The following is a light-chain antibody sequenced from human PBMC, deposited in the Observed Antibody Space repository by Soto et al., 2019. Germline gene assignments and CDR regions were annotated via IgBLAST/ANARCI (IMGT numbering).Light chain of an antibody. J-gene: IGKJ2*01. V-gene: IGKV1-5*03. CDR2: KAS. Sequence: DIQMTQSPSTLSASVGDRVTITCRASQSISTWLAWYQQKPGKAPRLLIYKASNLESGVPSRFSGSGSGTEFTLTISSLQPDDFATYYCQQSDSYPYTFGQGTKLEIK. CDR1: QSISTW. CDR3: QQSDSYPYT.